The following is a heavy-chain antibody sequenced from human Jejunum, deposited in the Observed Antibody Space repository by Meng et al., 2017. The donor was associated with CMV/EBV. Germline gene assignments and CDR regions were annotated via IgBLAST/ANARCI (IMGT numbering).Heavy chain of an antibody. CDR3: AREDDYRNYFDY. CDR2: INRGDSVI. J-gene: IGHJ4*02. V-gene: IGHV3-48*03. D-gene: IGHD4-11*01. CDR1: RFTLRNHD. Sequence: SRFTLRNHDMNWVRQAPGKGLEWLSHINRGDSVILYAASVKGRFTISRDSSKNTLYLQMDSLRPEDTAVYYCAREDDYRNYFDYWGQGTLVTVSS.